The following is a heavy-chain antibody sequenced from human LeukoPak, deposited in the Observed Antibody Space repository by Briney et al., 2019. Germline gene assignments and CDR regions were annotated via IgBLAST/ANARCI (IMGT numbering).Heavy chain of an antibody. Sequence: SETLSLTCTVSGGSISSYYWSWIRQPPGKGLEWIGYIYYSGSTNYNPSLKSRATISVDTSKNQFSLKLSSVTAADTAVYYCARGSLLEGSGWPAFDYWGQGTLVTVSS. V-gene: IGHV4-59*01. J-gene: IGHJ4*02. D-gene: IGHD6-19*01. CDR3: ARGSLLEGSGWPAFDY. CDR1: GGSISSYY. CDR2: IYYSGST.